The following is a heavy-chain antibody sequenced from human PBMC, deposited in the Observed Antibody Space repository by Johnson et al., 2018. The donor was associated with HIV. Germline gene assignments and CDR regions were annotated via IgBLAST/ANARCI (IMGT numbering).Heavy chain of an antibody. V-gene: IGHV3-13*01. CDR2: IGSAGDT. D-gene: IGHD1-26*01. CDR1: GFTFSKFD. Sequence: VQLVESGGGLVQPGGSLRLSCAASGFTFSKFDMYWVRQASGKGLEWVSTIGSAGDTYYTDSVKGRFTISRENARNSFYLQMNSLRAGDTAVYYCARGSGSYDLVKGAFDIWGQGTMVTVSS. CDR3: ARGSGSYDLVKGAFDI. J-gene: IGHJ3*02.